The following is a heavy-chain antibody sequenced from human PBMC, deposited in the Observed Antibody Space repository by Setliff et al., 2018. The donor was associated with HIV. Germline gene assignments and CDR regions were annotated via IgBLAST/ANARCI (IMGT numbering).Heavy chain of an antibody. CDR1: GYTFTNYN. CDR3: AAEGNIFDI. Sequence: ASVKVSCKASGYTFTNYNIHWVQQAPGEGLQWMGRIDPKNGKTIYAEKFQGRVTIIADTSIDTTYMELSSLRSEDTAIYYCAAEGNIFDIWGQGTMVTVSS. J-gene: IGHJ3*02. CDR2: IDPKNGKT. V-gene: IGHV1-69-2*01.